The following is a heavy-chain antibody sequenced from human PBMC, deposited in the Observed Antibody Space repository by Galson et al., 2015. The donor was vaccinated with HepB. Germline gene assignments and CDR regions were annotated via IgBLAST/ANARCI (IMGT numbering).Heavy chain of an antibody. V-gene: IGHV4-30-4*01. D-gene: IGHD6-25*01. CDR2: IYYSGST. J-gene: IGHJ4*02. CDR3: AREPGSGFGYYFDY. CDR1: GGSISSGDYY. Sequence: TLSLTCTVSGGSISSGDYYWSWIRQPPGKGLEWIGYIYYSGSTYYNPSLKSRVTISVDTSKNQFSLKLSSVTAADTAVYYCAREPGSGFGYYFDYWGQGTLVTVSS.